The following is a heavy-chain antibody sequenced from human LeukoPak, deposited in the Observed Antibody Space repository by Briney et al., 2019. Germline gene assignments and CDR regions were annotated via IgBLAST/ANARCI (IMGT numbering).Heavy chain of an antibody. Sequence: ASVKVSCKASGYTFTRYYMHWVRQAPGQGLEWMGIINPSGGSTSYAQKFQGRVTMTRDTSTSTVYMELSSLRSEDTAVYYCATAIAGYDILTGYDRYYFDYWGQGTLVTVSS. V-gene: IGHV1-46*01. J-gene: IGHJ4*02. CDR1: GYTFTRYY. D-gene: IGHD3-9*01. CDR3: ATAIAGYDILTGYDRYYFDY. CDR2: INPSGGST.